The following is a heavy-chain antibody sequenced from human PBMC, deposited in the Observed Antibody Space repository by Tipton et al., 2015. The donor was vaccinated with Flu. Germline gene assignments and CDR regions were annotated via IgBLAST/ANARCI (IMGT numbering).Heavy chain of an antibody. CDR2: SRDKANGYTT. CDR3: ARSTAGLGNFDY. D-gene: IGHD6-25*01. J-gene: IGHJ4*02. V-gene: IGHV3-72*01. Sequence: SLRLSCAVSGFTFSDHYIDWLRQAPGKGLEWVGRSRDKANGYTTEYVASVKGRFTVSRDDSKNSLYLQMDSLKTEDTAVYYCARSTAGLGNFDYWGQGTLVTVSS. CDR1: GFTFSDHY.